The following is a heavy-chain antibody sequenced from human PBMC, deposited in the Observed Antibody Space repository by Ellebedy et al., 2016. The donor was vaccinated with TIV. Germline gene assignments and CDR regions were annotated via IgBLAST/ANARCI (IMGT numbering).Heavy chain of an antibody. CDR2: FSQSGST. Sequence: MPSETLSLTCTVSGDSISSSVYYRGWIRQPPGKGLEWIGSFSQSGSTYYNPSLTSRVTISVDTSKNQFSLKLSSVTAADTAIYYCARHIRENDRWYDWFDPWGQGTLVTVSS. V-gene: IGHV4-39*01. D-gene: IGHD6-13*01. CDR1: GDSISSSVYY. CDR3: ARHIRENDRWYDWFDP. J-gene: IGHJ5*02.